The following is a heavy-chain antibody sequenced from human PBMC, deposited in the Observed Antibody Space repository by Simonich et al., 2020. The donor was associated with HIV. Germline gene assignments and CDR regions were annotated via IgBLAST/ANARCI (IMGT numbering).Heavy chain of an antibody. CDR3: ARRGGYAFDY. D-gene: IGHD5-12*01. Sequence: QVHLQQWGAGLLKPSETLSLTCAVYGGSFSGYYWNWIRQPPGKGLEWIGEINHSGSTDYNSSLQSRVTISVDTSKNQFSLKLSSVTAADTAMYYCARRGGYAFDYWGQGTLVTVSS. CDR1: GGSFSGYY. CDR2: INHSGST. J-gene: IGHJ4*02. V-gene: IGHV4-34*01.